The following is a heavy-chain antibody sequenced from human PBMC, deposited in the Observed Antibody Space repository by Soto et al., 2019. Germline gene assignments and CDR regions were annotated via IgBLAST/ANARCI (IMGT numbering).Heavy chain of an antibody. CDR2: IIPIFGTA. CDR3: CKSLAGLYRSSSHFDN. V-gene: IGHV1-69*13. J-gene: IGHJ4*02. D-gene: IGHD6-6*01. Sequence: SSVKVSCKASGGTFSSYAISWVRQAPGQGLEWMGGIIPIFGTANYAQKFQGRVTITADESTSTAYMELSSLRSEDTAVYYCCKSLAGLYRSSSHFDNWGQGTLVTVSA. CDR1: GGTFSSYA.